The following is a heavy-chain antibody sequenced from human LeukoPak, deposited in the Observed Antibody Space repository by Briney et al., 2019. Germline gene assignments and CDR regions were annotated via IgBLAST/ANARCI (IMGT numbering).Heavy chain of an antibody. Sequence: PSETLSLTCAISGGSISSNYWSWIRQPPGKGLEWIGYCHYSGNTNYNPSLKSRATISVDMSKNQFSLTLNSVTAADTAVYYCARHRSEGSYPLDSWGQGALVTVSS. CDR2: CHYSGNT. V-gene: IGHV4-59*13. J-gene: IGHJ4*02. D-gene: IGHD2-2*02. CDR1: GGSISSNY. CDR3: ARHRSEGSYPLDS.